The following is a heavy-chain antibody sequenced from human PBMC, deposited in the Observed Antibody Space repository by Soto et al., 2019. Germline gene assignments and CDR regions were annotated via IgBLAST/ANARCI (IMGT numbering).Heavy chain of an antibody. CDR1: GFTFSSYG. CDR3: ARDGPYSSGWFDLKYYYYGMDV. CDR2: IWYDGSNK. J-gene: IGHJ6*02. D-gene: IGHD6-19*01. V-gene: IGHV3-33*01. Sequence: QVQLVESGGGVVQPGRSLRLSCAASGFTFSSYGMHWVRQAPGKGLEWVAVIWYDGSNKYYADSVKGRFTISRDNSKKTLYVQMNSLRAEDTAVYYCARDGPYSSGWFDLKYYYYGMDVWGQGTTVTVSS.